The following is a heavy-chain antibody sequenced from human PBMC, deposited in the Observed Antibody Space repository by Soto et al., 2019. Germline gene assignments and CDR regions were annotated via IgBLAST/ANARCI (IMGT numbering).Heavy chain of an antibody. Sequence: EVPLVESGGGLVKPGGSLRLSCAASGFTFSNAWMNWVRQAPGKGLEWVGRIKSKTDGGTTDYAAPVKGRFTISRDDSKNTLYLQMNSLKTEDTAVYYCTTSNENYYYGMDVWGQGTTVTVSS. V-gene: IGHV3-15*07. CDR1: GFTFSNAW. D-gene: IGHD1-1*01. CDR2: IKSKTDGGTT. CDR3: TTSNENYYYGMDV. J-gene: IGHJ6*02.